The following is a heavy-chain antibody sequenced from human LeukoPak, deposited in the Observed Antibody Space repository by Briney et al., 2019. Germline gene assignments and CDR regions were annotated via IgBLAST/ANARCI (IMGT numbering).Heavy chain of an antibody. D-gene: IGHD6-19*01. CDR1: GFTFSSYV. Sequence: GGSLRLACSAPGFTFSSYVMSRVRQAPGKGVEWVSAISCSGGSTYYVDSVSGRVTIYRDNSKNTVYVQTNSLRAEDTAVYYCAKVPPGIAVAGHFDYWGQGTLVTVSS. CDR2: ISCSGGST. J-gene: IGHJ4*02. CDR3: AKVPPGIAVAGHFDY. V-gene: IGHV3-23*01.